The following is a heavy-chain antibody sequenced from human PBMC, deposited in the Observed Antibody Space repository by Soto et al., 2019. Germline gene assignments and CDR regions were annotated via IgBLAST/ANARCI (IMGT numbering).Heavy chain of an antibody. V-gene: IGHV4-39*01. CDR1: GGSISSSSYY. CDR3: ARSDYDFWSGYGAHAISVNV. J-gene: IGHJ6*04. D-gene: IGHD3-3*01. Sequence: SETLSLTCTVSGGSISSSSYYWGWIRQPPGKGLEWIGSIYYSGSTYYNPSLKSRVTISVDTSKNQFSLKLSSVTAADTAVYYCARSDYDFWSGYGAHAISVNVWGKGTTVTVAS. CDR2: IYYSGST.